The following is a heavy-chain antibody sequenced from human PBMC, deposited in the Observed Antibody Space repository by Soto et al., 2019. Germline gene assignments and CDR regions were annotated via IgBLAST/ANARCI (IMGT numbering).Heavy chain of an antibody. Sequence: QVQLRQWGAGLLKPSETLSLTCAVYGGSFSGYYWSWIRQPPGKGLEWIGEINHSGSTNYNPSLKSRVTISVDTSKNQFSLKLSSVTAADTAVYYCARLALRFHGAFDIWGQGTMVTVSS. J-gene: IGHJ3*02. D-gene: IGHD3-3*01. CDR1: GGSFSGYY. V-gene: IGHV4-34*01. CDR2: INHSGST. CDR3: ARLALRFHGAFDI.